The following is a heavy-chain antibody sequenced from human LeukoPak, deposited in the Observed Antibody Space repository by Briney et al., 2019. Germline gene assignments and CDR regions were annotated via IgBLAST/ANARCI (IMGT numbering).Heavy chain of an antibody. CDR2: IVGGGDPT. CDR3: ARSRDGYNILDY. D-gene: IGHD5-24*01. Sequence: GGSLRVSCAASGFTFSSFAMTWVRQAPGKGLEWVSAIVGGGDPTHYADSVRGRFTNSRDNSKNTLNLQMNSLRAEDTAVYYCARSRDGYNILDYWGQGTLVTVSS. J-gene: IGHJ4*02. CDR1: GFTFSSFA. V-gene: IGHV3-23*01.